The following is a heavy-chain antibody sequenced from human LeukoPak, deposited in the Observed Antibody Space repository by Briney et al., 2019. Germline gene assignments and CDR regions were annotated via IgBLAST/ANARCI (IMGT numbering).Heavy chain of an antibody. D-gene: IGHD3-10*01. J-gene: IGHJ5*02. CDR3: ASSRTTMVRGVIILPMFDP. V-gene: IGHV4-39*01. CDR1: GGSISSSSYY. CDR2: IYYSGST. Sequence: SETLSLTCTVSGGSISSSSYYWGWIRQPPGKGLEWIGTIYYSGSTYYNPSLKSRVTISVDTSKNQFSLKLSSVTAADTAVYYCASSRTTMVRGVIILPMFDPWGQGTLVTVSS.